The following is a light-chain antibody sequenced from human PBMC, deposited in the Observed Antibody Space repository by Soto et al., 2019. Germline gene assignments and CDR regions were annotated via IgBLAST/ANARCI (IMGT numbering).Light chain of an antibody. CDR3: QQTNSFFGLT. CDR1: QGISSW. V-gene: IGKV1-12*01. J-gene: IGKJ4*01. Sequence: DIQMTQSPSSVSASLGDRVTITSRASQGISSWLAWYQQKPGRAPTLLIYGASSLQSGVPSRFSGSVSGTDFTLTISSVQPEDFATYYCQQTNSFFGLTFGGGTKLEIK. CDR2: GAS.